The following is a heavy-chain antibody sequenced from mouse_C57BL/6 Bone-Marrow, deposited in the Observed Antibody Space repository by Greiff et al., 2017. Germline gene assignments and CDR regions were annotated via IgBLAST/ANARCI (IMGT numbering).Heavy chain of an antibody. CDR2: IDPSDSYT. V-gene: IGHV1-69*01. D-gene: IGHD2-4*01. Sequence: VQLQQPGAELVMPGASVKLSCKASGYTFTSYWMHWVKQRPGQGLEWIGEIDPSDSYTNYNQKFKGKSTLTVDKSSSTAYMQLSSLTPEDSAVYYCAREGLRRGFDYWGQGTTLTVSS. J-gene: IGHJ2*01. CDR1: GYTFTSYW. CDR3: AREGLRRGFDY.